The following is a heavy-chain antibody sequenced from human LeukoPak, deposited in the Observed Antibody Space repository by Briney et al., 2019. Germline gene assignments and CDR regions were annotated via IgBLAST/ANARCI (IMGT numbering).Heavy chain of an antibody. D-gene: IGHD6-19*01. Sequence: GGSLRLSCAASGFTFSSYAMSWVRQAPGKGLDWVSAISGSGGSPYYADSVKGRFTISRDNSKNTLYLQMNSLRAVDTAVYDCAKVISGWQGYDAFDIWGQGTMVTVSS. V-gene: IGHV3-23*01. J-gene: IGHJ3*02. CDR2: ISGSGGSP. CDR3: AKVISGWQGYDAFDI. CDR1: GFTFSSYA.